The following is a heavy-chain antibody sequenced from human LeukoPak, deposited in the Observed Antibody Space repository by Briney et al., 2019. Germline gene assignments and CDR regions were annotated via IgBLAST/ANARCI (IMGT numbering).Heavy chain of an antibody. CDR1: GGSISSYY. CDR2: IYNTGST. Sequence: PSETLSLTCTVSGGSISSYYWSWIRQPPGKGLEWIAYIYNTGSTNYNPSLKSRVTISVDTSKNQFSLKLSSVTAADTAVYYCARGAGAGYNLQPFDYWGQGTLVTVSS. J-gene: IGHJ4*02. D-gene: IGHD5-24*01. CDR3: ARGAGAGYNLQPFDY. V-gene: IGHV4-59*01.